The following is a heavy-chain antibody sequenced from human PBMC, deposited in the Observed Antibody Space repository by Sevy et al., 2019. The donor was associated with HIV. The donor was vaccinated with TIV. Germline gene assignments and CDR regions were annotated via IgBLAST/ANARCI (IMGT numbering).Heavy chain of an antibody. CDR3: AKWDADRRWFFDY. Sequence: GGSLRLSCVASGFTFSSYNMNWVRQAPGKGLEWVSSISSSSIYVYHADSVKGRFTNSRDNAKNSLYLQMNSLGAEDTAVYYCAKWDADRRWFFDYWGQGTLVTVSS. CDR1: GFTFSSYN. D-gene: IGHD1-26*01. V-gene: IGHV3-21*06. CDR2: ISSSSIYV. J-gene: IGHJ4*02.